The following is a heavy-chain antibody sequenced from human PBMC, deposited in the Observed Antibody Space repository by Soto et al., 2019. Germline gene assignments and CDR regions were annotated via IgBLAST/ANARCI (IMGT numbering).Heavy chain of an antibody. J-gene: IGHJ4*02. CDR1: GGSISSGDYY. V-gene: IGHV4-30-4*01. Sequence: PSETLSLTCTVSGGSISSGDYYWSWIRRPPGKGLEWIGYIYYSGSTYYNPSLKNRITISVDTPKNQLSLKLSSVTAADTAVYYCARAFDDSSGYYGGLGYWGQGTLVTVSS. CDR2: IYYSGST. CDR3: ARAFDDSSGYYGGLGY. D-gene: IGHD3-22*01.